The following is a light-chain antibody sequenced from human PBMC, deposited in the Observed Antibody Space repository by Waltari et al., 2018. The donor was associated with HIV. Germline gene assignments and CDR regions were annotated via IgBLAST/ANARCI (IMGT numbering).Light chain of an antibody. J-gene: IGLJ2*01. CDR1: LHDRM. V-gene: IGLV3-25*03. Sequence: SFELTQPPSVSVSPGQTARITCSGLHDRMGAWYQLKSGQAPSMIIFRDGQRPSWIPTRFSGSRSGARLTLTITGVQEDDEAEYVCQSTFGTGTIIFGAGT. CDR3: QSTFGTGTII. CDR2: RDG.